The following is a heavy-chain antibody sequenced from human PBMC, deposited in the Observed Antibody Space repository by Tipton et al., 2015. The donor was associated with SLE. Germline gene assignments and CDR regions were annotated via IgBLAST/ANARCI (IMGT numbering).Heavy chain of an antibody. CDR2: MYYTGSS. CDR1: GDSITSHF. J-gene: IGHJ4*02. D-gene: IGHD7-27*01. Sequence: TLSLTCSVSGDSITSHFWSWIRQSPGKGLEWIGYMYYTGSSNYNPSLKSRVTMSVDTSKNQFSLRLSSVTAADTAVYYCARLTPWGYDYWGPGMLVTVSS. CDR3: ARLTPWGYDY. V-gene: IGHV4-59*11.